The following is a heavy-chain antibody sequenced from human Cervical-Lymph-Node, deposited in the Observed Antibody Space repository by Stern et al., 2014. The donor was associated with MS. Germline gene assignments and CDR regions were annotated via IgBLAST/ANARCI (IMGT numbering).Heavy chain of an antibody. J-gene: IGHJ4*02. CDR3: ARGGTLALDY. CDR2: IYPRDSDT. CDR1: GYTFTNNW. D-gene: IGHD2/OR15-2a*01. V-gene: IGHV5-51*03. Sequence: VQLGQSGAEVKKPGESLKISCKGSGYTFTNNWIVWVRQMPGKGLEWMGMIYPRDSDTRYSPSFPGQVTISADKSITTAYLQWSSLKASDTAMYYCARGGTLALDYWGQGTLVTVSS.